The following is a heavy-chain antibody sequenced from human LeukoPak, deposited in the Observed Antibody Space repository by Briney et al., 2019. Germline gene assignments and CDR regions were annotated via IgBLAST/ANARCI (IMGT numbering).Heavy chain of an antibody. V-gene: IGHV1-18*01. J-gene: IGHJ6*02. CDR2: VSAYDGST. Sequence: ASVKVSCKASGYSFTSYGLTWVRRASGQGLEWMGWVSAYDGSTNYAQKIRGRVTMTTDASKNTVYMELRSLRFDDTAVYYCARGGRDGTDVWGQGTTVTVSS. D-gene: IGHD3-10*01. CDR3: ARGGRDGTDV. CDR1: GYSFTSYG.